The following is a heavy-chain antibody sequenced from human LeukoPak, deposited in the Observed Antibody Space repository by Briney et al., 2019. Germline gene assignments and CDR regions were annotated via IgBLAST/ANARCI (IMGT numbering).Heavy chain of an antibody. CDR2: IYYSGTT. J-gene: IGHJ4*02. CDR3: ARASYSYDISGWVPFDY. V-gene: IGHV4-59*08. CDR1: GGSISSYY. D-gene: IGHD3-22*01. Sequence: KASETLSLTCTVSGGSISSYYWNWIRQPPGKGLEWIGYIYYSGTTNYNPSLKSRVTISGDTSENQFSLRLSSVTAADTAVYYCARASYSYDISGWVPFDYWGQGTLVTVSS.